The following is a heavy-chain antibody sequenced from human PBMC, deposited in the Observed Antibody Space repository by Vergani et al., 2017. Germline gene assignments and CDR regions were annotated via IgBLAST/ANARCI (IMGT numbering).Heavy chain of an antibody. V-gene: IGHV3-23*01. D-gene: IGHD5-12*01. J-gene: IGHJ6*02. Sequence: EVQLLESGGGLVQPGGSLRLSCAASGFTFSSYAMSWVRQAPGKGLEWVSAISGSGGSTYYADSVKGRFTISRDNSKNTLYLQMNSLRAEDTAVYYCAKCPVLGGYSGYDPRGGGMDVWGQGTTVTVSS. CDR2: ISGSGGST. CDR3: AKCPVLGGYSGYDPRGGGMDV. CDR1: GFTFSSYA.